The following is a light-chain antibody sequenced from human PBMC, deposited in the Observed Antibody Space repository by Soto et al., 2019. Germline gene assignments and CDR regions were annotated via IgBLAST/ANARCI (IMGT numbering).Light chain of an antibody. CDR2: AAS. V-gene: IGKV1-9*01. CDR3: QQLNSYPLT. Sequence: ILLTQSPSSLSASVGARVTITCRASQGISSYLAWYQQKPGKAPKLLIYAASTMQSGVPSRFSGSGSGTDITPTISSLQHDDFATYCYQQLNSYPLTCGQGTKVEIK. CDR1: QGISSY. J-gene: IGKJ1*01.